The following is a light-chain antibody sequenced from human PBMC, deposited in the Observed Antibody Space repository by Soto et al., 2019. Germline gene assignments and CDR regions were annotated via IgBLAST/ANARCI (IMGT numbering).Light chain of an antibody. CDR1: SSNIASNY. Sequence: QAVVTQPPSASGTPGQRVTISCSGSSSNIASNYVFWYQHLPGTAPKLLIYRNNQRPSGVPDRFSGSKPGTSASLAIRGLRSEDETDYYSAAWDDSLSGVVFGGGTQLTVL. V-gene: IGLV1-47*01. CDR3: AAWDDSLSGVV. CDR2: RNN. J-gene: IGLJ2*01.